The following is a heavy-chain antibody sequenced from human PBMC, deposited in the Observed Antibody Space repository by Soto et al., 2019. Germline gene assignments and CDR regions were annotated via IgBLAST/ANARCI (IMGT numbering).Heavy chain of an antibody. D-gene: IGHD6-19*01. CDR1: GYAFTSYG. Sequence: ASVKVSCKASGYAFTSYGISWVRQAPGQGLEWMGWISAYNGNTNYAQKLQGRVTMTTDTSTSTAYMELRSLRSDDTAVYYCAREQTPGIAVAGTSSFDYWGQGTLVTVSS. CDR3: AREQTPGIAVAGTSSFDY. J-gene: IGHJ4*02. V-gene: IGHV1-18*04. CDR2: ISAYNGNT.